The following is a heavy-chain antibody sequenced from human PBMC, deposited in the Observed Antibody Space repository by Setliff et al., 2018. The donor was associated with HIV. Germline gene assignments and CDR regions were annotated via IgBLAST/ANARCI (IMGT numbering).Heavy chain of an antibody. V-gene: IGHV4-4*07. J-gene: IGHJ6*02. D-gene: IGHD3-3*01. CDR1: GDSISSYY. CDR2: IYTSGTT. Sequence: SETLSLTCTVSGDSISSYYWSWIRQTAGKGLEWIGRIYTSGTTNYNPSLKRRVTMSVDTSKNQFSLKLSSVTAADTAVYYCARNFWNGPPDYYYYGLDVWGQGTTVTVS. CDR3: ARNFWNGPPDYYYYGLDV.